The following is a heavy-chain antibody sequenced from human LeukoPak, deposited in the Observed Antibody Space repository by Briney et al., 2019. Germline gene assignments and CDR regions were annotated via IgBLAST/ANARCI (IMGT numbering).Heavy chain of an antibody. CDR2: INHSGST. J-gene: IGHJ5*02. Sequence: SETLSLTCAVYGGSFSGYYWSWIRQPPGKGLEWIGEINHSGSTNYKPSLKSRVNISVDTSKNQFSLKLSSVTAADTAVYYCARGQPTFFQLLYFGWFDPWGQGTLVTVSS. V-gene: IGHV4-34*01. CDR3: ARGQPTFFQLLYFGWFDP. CDR1: GGSFSGYY. D-gene: IGHD2-2*02.